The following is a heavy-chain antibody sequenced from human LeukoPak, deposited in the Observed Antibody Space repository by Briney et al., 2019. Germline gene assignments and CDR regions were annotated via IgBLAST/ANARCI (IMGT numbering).Heavy chain of an antibody. V-gene: IGHV4-4*07. CDR1: GGSISGYF. J-gene: IGHJ4*02. CDR3: AREPTSGREPTSGRPLDY. Sequence: PSETLSLTCTVSGGSISGYFWSWIRQPAGKGLEWIGRIYPSGSNNYNPSLTSRVTMSLDTSKNHLSLNLSSVTAADTAVYYCAREPTSGREPTSGRPLDYWGQGTLVTVSS. CDR2: IYPSGSN. D-gene: IGHD5-12*01.